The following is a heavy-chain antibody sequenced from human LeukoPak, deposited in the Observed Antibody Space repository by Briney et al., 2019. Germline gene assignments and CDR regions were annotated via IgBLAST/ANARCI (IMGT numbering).Heavy chain of an antibody. Sequence: SETLSLTCTVSSGSISSSSFYWGWIRQPPGKGLERIGSIYYSGSTYYNPSLKSRFTISVDTSKNQFSLKLISVTAADTAVYYCARSRVGPTDGGGFDYWGQGTLVTVSS. CDR3: ARSRVGPTDGGGFDY. J-gene: IGHJ4*02. V-gene: IGHV4-39*01. CDR1: SGSISSSSFY. CDR2: IYYSGST. D-gene: IGHD1-26*01.